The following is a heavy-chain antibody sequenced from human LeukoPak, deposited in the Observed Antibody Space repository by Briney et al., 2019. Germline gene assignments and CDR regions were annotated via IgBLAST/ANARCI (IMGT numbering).Heavy chain of an antibody. Sequence: SGGSLRLSCAASGFTFSRYWMHWVRQAPGEGLVWVSRIDEHGTTIDYADSVRDRFTISRDNAKDTLYLHMNSLRVEDTAMYYCARDVGGAGSHWGQGSLVTASS. J-gene: IGHJ4*02. V-gene: IGHV3-74*01. CDR1: GFTFSRYW. D-gene: IGHD3-10*01. CDR2: IDEHGTTI. CDR3: ARDVGGAGSH.